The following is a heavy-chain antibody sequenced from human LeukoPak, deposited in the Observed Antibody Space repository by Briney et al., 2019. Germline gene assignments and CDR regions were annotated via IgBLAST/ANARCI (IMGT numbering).Heavy chain of an antibody. CDR1: GYIFDRYA. CDR3: ARDRGMITFGGGFDY. V-gene: IGHV1-18*01. Sequence: ALVKVSCKASGYIFDRYAMNWVRQAPGQGLEWMGWISAYNGNTNYAQKLQGRVTMTTDTSTSTAYMELRSLRSDDTAVYYCARDRGMITFGGGFDYWGQGTLVTVSS. J-gene: IGHJ4*02. D-gene: IGHD3-16*01. CDR2: ISAYNGNT.